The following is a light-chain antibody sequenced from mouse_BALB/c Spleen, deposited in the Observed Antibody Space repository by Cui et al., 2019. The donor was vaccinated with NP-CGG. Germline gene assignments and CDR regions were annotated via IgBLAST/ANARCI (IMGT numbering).Light chain of an antibody. V-gene: IGLV1*01. J-gene: IGLJ1*01. CDR2: GTN. CDR1: TGAFTTSNY. Sequence: QAVVTQESALTPSPGYTVTLTCRSSTGAFTTSNYANWVQEKPDHLFTGLIGGTNNRAPGVPARFSGSLIGDKAALTITGAQTEDEAIYFCALWYSNHWVFGGGTKLTVL. CDR3: ALWYSNHWV.